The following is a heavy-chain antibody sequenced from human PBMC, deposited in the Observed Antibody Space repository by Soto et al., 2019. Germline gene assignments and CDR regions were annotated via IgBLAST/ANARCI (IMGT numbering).Heavy chain of an antibody. J-gene: IGHJ3*02. CDR3: SRPRYYDFWSGQRDDAFDI. CDR2: IYPGDSDT. V-gene: IGHV5-51*01. CDR1: GYSFTSYW. Sequence: GESLKISCKGSGYSFTSYWIGWVRQMPGKGLEWKGIIYPGDSDTRYSPSFQGQVTISADKSISTAYLQWSSLKASDTAMYYCSRPRYYDFWSGQRDDAFDIWGQGTMVTVSS. D-gene: IGHD3-3*01.